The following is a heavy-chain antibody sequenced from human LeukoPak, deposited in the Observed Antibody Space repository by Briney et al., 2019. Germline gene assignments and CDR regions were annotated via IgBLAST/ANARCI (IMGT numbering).Heavy chain of an antibody. CDR3: ARRRPVAGTYWLFDL. D-gene: IGHD6-19*01. Sequence: ASVKVSCKASGYTFTDSYMHWVRQAPGQGLEWMGFINPNSDGTDYAQKYQGRVTMTRDTSIYTAYMELSSLRYDDTAVYYCARRRPVAGTYWLFDLWGLGTLVTVSS. V-gene: IGHV1-2*02. J-gene: IGHJ2*01. CDR2: INPNSDGT. CDR1: GYTFTDSY.